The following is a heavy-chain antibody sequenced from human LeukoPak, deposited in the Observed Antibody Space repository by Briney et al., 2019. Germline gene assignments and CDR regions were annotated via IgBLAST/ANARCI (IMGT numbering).Heavy chain of an antibody. V-gene: IGHV1-3*01. CDR1: GYTFTSYA. D-gene: IGHD3-10*01. Sequence: ASVKVSCKASGYTFTSYAMHWVRQAPGQRLEWMGWINAGNGDAKYSQKFQGRVTITRDTSASTAYMELSSLRSEDTAVYYCARAGYGSGSYFDYWGQGTLVTVSS. CDR3: ARAGYGSGSYFDY. CDR2: INAGNGDA. J-gene: IGHJ4*02.